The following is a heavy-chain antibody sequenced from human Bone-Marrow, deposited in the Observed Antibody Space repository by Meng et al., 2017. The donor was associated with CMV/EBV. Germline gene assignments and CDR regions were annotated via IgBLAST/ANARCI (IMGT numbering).Heavy chain of an antibody. CDR2: INPNSGGT. J-gene: IGHJ6*01. CDR3: ARTGYCSSTSCYTGDEDYYYYGMDV. D-gene: IGHD2-2*01. V-gene: IGHV1-2*02. CDR1: GYTFTGYY. Sequence: ASVKVSCKASGYTFTGYYMHWVRQAPGQGLEWMGWINPNSGGTNYAQKFQGRVTMTRDTSISTAYMELSRLRSDDTAVYYCARTGYCSSTSCYTGDEDYYYYGMDVWGQGPTVTGSS.